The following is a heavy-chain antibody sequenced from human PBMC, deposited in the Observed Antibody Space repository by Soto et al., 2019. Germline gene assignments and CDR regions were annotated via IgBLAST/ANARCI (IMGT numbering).Heavy chain of an antibody. CDR1: GYSISSGYY. D-gene: IGHD6-6*01. CDR2: IYHSGST. V-gene: IGHV4-38-2*01. Sequence: SLTCAVSGYSISSGYYWGWIRQPPGKGLEWIGSIYHSGSTYYNPSLKSRVTISVDTSKNQFSLKLSSVTAADTAVYYCASVAARHQNFDYWGQGTLVTVSS. J-gene: IGHJ4*02. CDR3: ASVAARHQNFDY.